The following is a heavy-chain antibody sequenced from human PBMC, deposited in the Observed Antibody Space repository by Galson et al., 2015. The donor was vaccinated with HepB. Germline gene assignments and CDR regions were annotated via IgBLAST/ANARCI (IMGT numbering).Heavy chain of an antibody. J-gene: IGHJ5*02. D-gene: IGHD3-22*01. CDR3: AADPGYYDSSGYNWFDP. CDR1: GFTFTSSA. CDR2: IVVGSGNT. V-gene: IGHV1-58*02. Sequence: SVKVSCKASGFTFTSSAMQWVRQARGQRLEWIGWIVVGSGNTNYAQKFQERVTITRDMSTSTAYMELSSLRSEDTAVYYCAADPGYYDSSGYNWFDPWGQGTLVTVSS.